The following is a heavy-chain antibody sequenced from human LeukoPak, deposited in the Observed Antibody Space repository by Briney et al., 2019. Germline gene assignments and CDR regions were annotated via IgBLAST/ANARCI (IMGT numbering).Heavy chain of an antibody. CDR2: IYTSGST. CDR3: AKDSLYSSSWYGVNWLDP. Sequence: SETLSLTCTVSGGSISSYYWSWIRQPAGKGLEWIGRIYTSGSTNYNPSLKSRVTMSVDTSKNQFSLKLSSVTAADTAVYYCAKDSLYSSSWYGVNWLDPWGQGTLVTVSS. V-gene: IGHV4-4*07. D-gene: IGHD6-13*01. J-gene: IGHJ5*02. CDR1: GGSISSYY.